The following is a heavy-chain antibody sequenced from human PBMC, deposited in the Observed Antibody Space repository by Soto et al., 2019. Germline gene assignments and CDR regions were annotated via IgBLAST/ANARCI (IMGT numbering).Heavy chain of an antibody. CDR3: ARGGVTTRGCDALDI. V-gene: IGHV1-69*02. Sequence: QVQLVQSGAEVKKPGSSVKVSCKASGGTFSSYTISWVRQAPGQGREWMGRIIPILGIANYAQKFQGRVTSTADKDTSTAYMELSSLSSEDTAVYYCARGGVTTRGCDALDIWGQGTMVTVSS. CDR1: GGTFSSYT. CDR2: IIPILGIA. D-gene: IGHD4-17*01. J-gene: IGHJ3*02.